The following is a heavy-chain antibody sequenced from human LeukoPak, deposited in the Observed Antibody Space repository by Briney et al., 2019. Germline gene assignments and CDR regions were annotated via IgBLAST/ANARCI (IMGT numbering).Heavy chain of an antibody. CDR2: ISWNSGSI. V-gene: IGHV3-9*01. D-gene: IGHD4-17*01. CDR1: GFTFDDYA. CDR3: ARTDYGDYNYYFDY. Sequence: GGSLRLSCAASGFTFDDYAMHWVRQAPGKGLEWVSGISWNSGSIGYADSVKGRFTISRDNAKNSLYLQMNSLRAEDTAVYYCARTDYGDYNYYFDYWGQGTLVTVSS. J-gene: IGHJ4*02.